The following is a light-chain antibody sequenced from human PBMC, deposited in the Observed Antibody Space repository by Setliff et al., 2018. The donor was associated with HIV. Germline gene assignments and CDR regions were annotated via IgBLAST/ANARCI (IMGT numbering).Light chain of an antibody. CDR3: SSYTSRGSVGV. CDR1: SSDVGGYNY. CDR2: EVT. V-gene: IGLV2-14*01. Sequence: QSVLTQPASVSGSPGQSITMSCTGTSSDVGGYNYVSWYQHHPGKAPKLMIYEVTNRPSGVSSRFSGSKSGNTASLTIFGLQAEDEADYYCSSYTSRGSVGVFGSGTKVTVL. J-gene: IGLJ1*01.